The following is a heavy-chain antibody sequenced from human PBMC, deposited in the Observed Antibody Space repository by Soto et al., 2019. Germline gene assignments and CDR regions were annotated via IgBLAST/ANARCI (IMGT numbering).Heavy chain of an antibody. D-gene: IGHD6-6*01. J-gene: IGHJ6*02. Sequence: PVGSLRLSCAASGFTFSSYGMHWVRQAPGKGLEWVAVISYDGSNKYYADSVKGRFTISRDNSKNTLYLQMNSLRAEDTAVYYCAKEHLIAASPRENGDGMDVLVQATTFTVSS. CDR1: GFTFSSYG. CDR3: AKEHLIAASPRENGDGMDV. V-gene: IGHV3-30*18. CDR2: ISYDGSNK.